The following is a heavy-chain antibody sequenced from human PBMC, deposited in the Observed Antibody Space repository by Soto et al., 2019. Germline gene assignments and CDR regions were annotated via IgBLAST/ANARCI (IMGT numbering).Heavy chain of an antibody. CDR1: GFTFSSYG. D-gene: IGHD6-19*01. Sequence: GGSLRLSCAASGFTFSSYGMHWVRQAPGKGLEWVAFISYDGRKEYYAESEKGRFTISGDSSKNTLFLQMSRLREDDTAVYYCAKSIAVAAGWFDPWGQGPLVTVSS. CDR2: ISYDGRKE. J-gene: IGHJ5*02. V-gene: IGHV3-30*18. CDR3: AKSIAVAAGWFDP.